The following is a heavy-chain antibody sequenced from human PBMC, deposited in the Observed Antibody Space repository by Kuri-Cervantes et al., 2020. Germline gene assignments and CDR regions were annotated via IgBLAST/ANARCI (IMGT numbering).Heavy chain of an antibody. J-gene: IGHJ4*02. CDR1: GFTFSSYA. D-gene: IGHD1-7*01. V-gene: IGHV3-23*01. Sequence: GESLKISCAASGFTFSSYAMSWVRQAPGKGLEWVSAISGSGGSTYYADSVKGRFTISRDNSKNTLYLQMNSLRAEGTAVYYCARDNWHYVSYFDLWGQGTLVTVSS. CDR3: ARDNWHYVSYFDL. CDR2: ISGSGGST.